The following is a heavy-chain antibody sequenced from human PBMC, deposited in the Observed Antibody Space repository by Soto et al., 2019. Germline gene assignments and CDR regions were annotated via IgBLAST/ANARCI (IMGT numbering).Heavy chain of an antibody. CDR2: SKNKADSYTT. J-gene: IGHJ4*02. CDR1: GFTFSDHY. D-gene: IGHD3-10*01. V-gene: IGHV3-72*01. Sequence: EVQLAESGGGLVKPGGSLRLSCAASGFTFSDHYMDWVRQAPGKGLEWVGRSKNKADSYTTEYAASVKGRFTISRDGSKNSLFLQMNSLKTEDTAVYYCTVWGSGNDFGAAWGQGILVTVSS. CDR3: TVWGSGNDFGAA.